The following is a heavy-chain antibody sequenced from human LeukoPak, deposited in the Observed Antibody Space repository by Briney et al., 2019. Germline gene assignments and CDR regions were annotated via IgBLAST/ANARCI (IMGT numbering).Heavy chain of an antibody. V-gene: IGHV4-59*08. Sequence: SETLSLTCTVSGDSITAYFWSWIRQPPGKGLEWMGYIYYSESPKYNTSLKSRVTISVDTSNNQLSLKLSSVTAADTAGYYCARTRGYSGRYYYMDVGGRGTTVTVPS. J-gene: IGHJ6*03. D-gene: IGHD5-12*01. CDR3: ARTRGYSGRYYYMDV. CDR1: GDSITAYF. CDR2: IYYSESP.